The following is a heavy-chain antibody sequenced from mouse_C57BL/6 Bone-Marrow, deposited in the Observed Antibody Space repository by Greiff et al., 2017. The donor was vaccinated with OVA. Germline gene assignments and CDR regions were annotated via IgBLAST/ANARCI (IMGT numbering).Heavy chain of an antibody. Sequence: VQLKESGAELVRPGASVKLSCTASGFNIKDDYMHWVKQRPEQGLEWIGWIDPENGDTEYASKFQGKATITADTSSNTAYLQLSSLTSEDTAVYYCARDYSDSWCAYWGQGTLVTVSA. J-gene: IGHJ3*01. D-gene: IGHD2-12*01. CDR1: GFNIKDDY. V-gene: IGHV14-4*01. CDR2: IDPENGDT. CDR3: ARDYSDSWCAY.